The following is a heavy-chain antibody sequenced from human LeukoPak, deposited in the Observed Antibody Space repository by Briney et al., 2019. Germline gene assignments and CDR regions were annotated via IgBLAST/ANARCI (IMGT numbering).Heavy chain of an antibody. J-gene: IGHJ4*01. Sequence: TGESLRISCKGSGYTFSSYWIGWVRQMPGKGLEWMGIIYPGDSDTRYSPSLQGQVTISVDTSIGTAYLQWSSLKASDTAIYYCARQNDFRLDYWGXGXLVTXSS. CDR2: IYPGDSDT. D-gene: IGHD3-3*01. CDR3: ARQNDFRLDY. CDR1: GYTFSSYW. V-gene: IGHV5-51*01.